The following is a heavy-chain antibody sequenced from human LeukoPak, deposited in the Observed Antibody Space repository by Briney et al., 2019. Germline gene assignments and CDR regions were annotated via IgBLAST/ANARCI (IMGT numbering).Heavy chain of an antibody. D-gene: IGHD6-13*01. CDR2: INAGNGNT. J-gene: IGHJ4*02. V-gene: IGHV1-3*01. CDR1: GCTFTSYA. Sequence: ASVKVSCKASGCTFTSYAMHWVRQAPGQRLEWMRWINAGNGNTKYSQKFQGRVTITRDTSASTAYMELSSLRSEDTAVYYCARGGYSSSWYSDFDYWGQGTLVTVSS. CDR3: ARGGYSSSWYSDFDY.